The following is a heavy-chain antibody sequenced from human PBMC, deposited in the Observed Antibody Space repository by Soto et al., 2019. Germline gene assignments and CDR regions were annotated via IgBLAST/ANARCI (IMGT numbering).Heavy chain of an antibody. V-gene: IGHV3-9*01. J-gene: IGHJ5*02. CDR1: GFTFDDYA. CDR2: ISWNSGSI. Sequence: GGSLRLSCAASGFTFDDYAMHWVRQAPGKGLEWVSGISWNSGSIGYADSVKGRFTISRDNAKNSLYLQMNSLRAEDTALYYCAKEIVGAPGWFDPWGQGTLVTFSS. CDR3: AKEIVGAPGWFDP. D-gene: IGHD1-26*01.